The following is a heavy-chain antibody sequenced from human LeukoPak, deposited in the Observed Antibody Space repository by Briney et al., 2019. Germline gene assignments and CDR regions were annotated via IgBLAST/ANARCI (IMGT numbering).Heavy chain of an antibody. V-gene: IGHV3-74*01. Sequence: GGSLRLSCAASGFTFSSYWMHWARQAPGKGLVWVSRINSDGSSTSYADSVKGRFTISRDNAKNTLYLQMNSLRAEDTAVYYCARVGSKAYCGGDCYRSSAFDIWGQGTMVTVSS. CDR1: GFTFSSYW. D-gene: IGHD2-21*02. CDR2: INSDGSST. CDR3: ARVGSKAYCGGDCYRSSAFDI. J-gene: IGHJ3*02.